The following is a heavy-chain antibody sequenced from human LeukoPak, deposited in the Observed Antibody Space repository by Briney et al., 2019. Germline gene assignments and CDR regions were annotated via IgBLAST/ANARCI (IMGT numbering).Heavy chain of an antibody. CDR3: TTDRGSV. V-gene: IGHV3-15*01. Sequence: GGSLRLSCAASGFTFTNVWMSWVRQTPWKGLEWVGRIKSKSDGETTDYAAPVKGRFTISRDDAKTMVYLQMNSLKSEDTAVYYCTTDRGSVWGQGTRVTVSS. J-gene: IGHJ4*02. CDR2: IKSKSDGETT. CDR1: GFTFTNVW.